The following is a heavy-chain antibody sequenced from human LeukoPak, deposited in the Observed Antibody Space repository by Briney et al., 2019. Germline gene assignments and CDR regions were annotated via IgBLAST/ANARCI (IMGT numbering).Heavy chain of an antibody. D-gene: IGHD1-1*01. Sequence: SETLSLTCAVYGGSFSGYYWSWIRQPPGKGLEWIGEINHSGGTNYNPSLKSRVTISVDTSKNQFSLKLSSVNAADTAVYYCASTLQLNWGQGTLVTVSS. CDR2: INHSGGT. V-gene: IGHV4-34*01. CDR3: ASTLQLN. J-gene: IGHJ4*02. CDR1: GGSFSGYY.